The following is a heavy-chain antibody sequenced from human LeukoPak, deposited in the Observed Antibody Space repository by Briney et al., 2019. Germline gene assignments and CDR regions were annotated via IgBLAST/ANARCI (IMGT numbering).Heavy chain of an antibody. Sequence: GESLKISCKGSGYSFTSYWIGWVRQMPGKGLERMGIIYPGDSDTRYSPSFQGQVTISADKSISTAYLQWSSLKASDTAMYYCAREKGYCSGGSCYSDGGMDVWGKGTTVTVSS. CDR3: AREKGYCSGGSCYSDGGMDV. D-gene: IGHD2-15*01. J-gene: IGHJ6*04. CDR2: IYPGDSDT. V-gene: IGHV5-51*01. CDR1: GYSFTSYW.